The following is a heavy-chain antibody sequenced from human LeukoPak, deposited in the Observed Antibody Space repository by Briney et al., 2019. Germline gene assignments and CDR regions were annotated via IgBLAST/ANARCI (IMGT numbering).Heavy chain of an antibody. CDR1: KFTFNNYA. J-gene: IGHJ5*02. D-gene: IGHD6-19*01. CDR2: ISGSGGST. V-gene: IGHV3-23*01. Sequence: GGSLRLPCAASKFTFNNYAMSWVRQAPGKGLEWVSVISGSGGSTYYADSVKGRFTISRDNSKNTLYLQMNSLRAEDTAVYYCARDQPGTYTLSSTWGQGTLVTVSS. CDR3: ARDQPGTYTLSST.